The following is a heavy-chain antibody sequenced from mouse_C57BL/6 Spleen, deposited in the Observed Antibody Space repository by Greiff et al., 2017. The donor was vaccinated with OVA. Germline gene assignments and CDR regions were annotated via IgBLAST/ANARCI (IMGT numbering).Heavy chain of an antibody. CDR1: GYTFTGYW. CDR3: ARNDGYSPFDY. D-gene: IGHD2-3*01. CDR2: ILPGSGST. V-gene: IGHV1-9*01. J-gene: IGHJ2*01. Sequence: QVQLQQSGAELMKPGASVKLSCKATGYTFTGYWIEWVKQRPGHGLEWIGEILPGSGSTNYNEKFKGKATLTADTSSNTAYMQLSSLTTEDSAIYYCARNDGYSPFDYWGQGTTLTVSS.